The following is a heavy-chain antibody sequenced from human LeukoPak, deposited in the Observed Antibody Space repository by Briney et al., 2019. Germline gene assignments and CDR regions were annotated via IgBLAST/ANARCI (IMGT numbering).Heavy chain of an antibody. J-gene: IGHJ5*02. CDR1: GGSISSYY. V-gene: IGHV4-4*07. CDR3: ARDTNQYSSSWYETNWFDP. D-gene: IGHD6-13*01. Sequence: SETLSLTCTVSGGSISSYYWSWIRQPAGKGLEWIGRIYTSGSTNYNPSLKSRVTMSVDTSKNQFSLKLSSVTAADTAVYYCARDTNQYSSSWYETNWFDPWGQATLVTVSS. CDR2: IYTSGST.